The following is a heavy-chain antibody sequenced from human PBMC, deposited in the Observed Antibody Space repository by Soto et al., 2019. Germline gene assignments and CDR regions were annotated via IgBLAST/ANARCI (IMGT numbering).Heavy chain of an antibody. CDR2: ISGSGGST. D-gene: IGHD6-13*01. CDR1: GFTFSSYA. V-gene: IGHV3-23*01. J-gene: IGHJ5*02. CDR3: AKDRGSPNWFDP. Sequence: PGESLKISCAASGFTFSSYAMSWVRQAPGKGLEWVSAISGSGGSTYYADSVKGRFTISRDNSKNTLYLQMNSLRAEDTAVYYCAKDRGSPNWFDPWGQGTLVTVSS.